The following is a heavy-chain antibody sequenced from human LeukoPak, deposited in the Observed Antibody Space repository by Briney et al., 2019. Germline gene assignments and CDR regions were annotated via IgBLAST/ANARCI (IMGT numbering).Heavy chain of an antibody. CDR2: ISYSGTT. J-gene: IGHJ4*02. CDR1: SASISSSPYF. D-gene: IGHD6-13*01. CDR3: ARVSKAAAGTGDDY. V-gene: IGHV4-39*02. Sequence: SETLSLTCTVSSASISSSPYFWGWIRQSPGTGLEWIGSISYSGTTYYNPSLKSRVTISVDTSKNHFSLKLTSVTAADTAVYYCARVSKAAAGTGDDYWGQGTLVTVSS.